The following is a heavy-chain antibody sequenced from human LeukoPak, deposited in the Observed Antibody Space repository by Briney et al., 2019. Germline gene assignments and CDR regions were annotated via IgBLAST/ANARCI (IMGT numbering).Heavy chain of an antibody. V-gene: IGHV3-11*01. D-gene: IGHD3-22*01. CDR3: ARDHYYDSSGYCIDRAFGY. Sequence: GGSLRLSCAASGFTFSDYYMSWIRQAPGKGLGWVSYISSSGSTIYYADSVKGRFTISRDNAKNSLYLQMNSLRAEDTAVYYCARDHYYDSSGYCIDRAFGYWGQGTLVTVSS. CDR1: GFTFSDYY. J-gene: IGHJ4*02. CDR2: ISSSGSTI.